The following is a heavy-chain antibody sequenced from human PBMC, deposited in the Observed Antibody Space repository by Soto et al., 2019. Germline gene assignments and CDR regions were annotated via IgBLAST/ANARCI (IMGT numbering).Heavy chain of an antibody. CDR2: INHSGST. V-gene: IGHV4-34*01. CDR3: ARAPVAGSDYFDY. CDR1: GGSFSFYS. Sequence: SETLSLTCALYGGSFSFYSWSWIRQPPGEGLEWIGEINHSGSTNYNPSLKSRVTISVDTSKNQFSLKLSSVTAADTAVYYCARAPVAGSDYFDYWGQGTLVTVSS. D-gene: IGHD6-19*01. J-gene: IGHJ4*02.